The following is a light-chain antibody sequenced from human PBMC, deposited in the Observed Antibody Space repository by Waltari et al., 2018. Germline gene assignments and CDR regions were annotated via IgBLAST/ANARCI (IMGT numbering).Light chain of an antibody. Sequence: SSELTQDPAVSVALGQTVRITCQGDSLRSYYASWYQQKPGQAPVLVIYGKNNRPSGIPDRFAGYSSGNTASLTITGAQAEDEADYCCNSRDSSGNHVVFGGGTKLTVL. V-gene: IGLV3-19*01. CDR2: GKN. CDR1: SLRSYY. J-gene: IGLJ2*01. CDR3: NSRDSSGNHVV.